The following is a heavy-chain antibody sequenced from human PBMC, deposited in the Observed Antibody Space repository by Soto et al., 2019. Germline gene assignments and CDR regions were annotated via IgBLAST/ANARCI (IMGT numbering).Heavy chain of an antibody. CDR2: ISETGRST. CDR3: AKDLAMTTWSLHGFNV. CDR1: LFTFSNYV. Sequence: GGSLRLSCVDSLFTFSNYVMSWVRQAPGKGLEWVSTISETGRSTYYADSVKGRFTISRDNAKNTLYLEMSSLRAEDTAVYYCAKDLAMTTWSLHGFNVWGQGTTVTVSS. D-gene: IGHD4-4*01. V-gene: IGHV3-23*01. J-gene: IGHJ6*02.